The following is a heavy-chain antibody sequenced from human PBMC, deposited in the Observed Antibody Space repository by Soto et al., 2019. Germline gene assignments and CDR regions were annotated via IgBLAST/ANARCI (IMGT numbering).Heavy chain of an antibody. D-gene: IGHD6-6*01. CDR2: ISYDGSNK. Sequence: QVQLVESGGGVVQPGRSLRLSCAASGFTFSSYAMHWVRQAPGKGLEWVAVISYDGSNKYYADSVKGRFTISRDNSKNTLYLQMYSLRAEDTAVYYCARDSSSSRGYFDYWGQGTLVTVSS. CDR1: GFTFSSYA. CDR3: ARDSSSSRGYFDY. J-gene: IGHJ4*02. V-gene: IGHV3-30-3*01.